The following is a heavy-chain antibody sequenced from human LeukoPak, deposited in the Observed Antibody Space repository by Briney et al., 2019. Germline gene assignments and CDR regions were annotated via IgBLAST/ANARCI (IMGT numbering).Heavy chain of an antibody. CDR2: IWSDGSNK. CDR1: GFSFSNFD. D-gene: IGHD3-22*01. J-gene: IGHJ4*02. Sequence: PGGSLRLSCTASGFSFSNFDIHWVRPAPGKGLEWVAVIWSDGSNKYYADSVKGRFTISRDNSKNTLYLQMNSLRAEDTAVYYCARDQDSSGSYANLDYWGQGTVVTVSS. V-gene: IGHV3-33*01. CDR3: ARDQDSSGSYANLDY.